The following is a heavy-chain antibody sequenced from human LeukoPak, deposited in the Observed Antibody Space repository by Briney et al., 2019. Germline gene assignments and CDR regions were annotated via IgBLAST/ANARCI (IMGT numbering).Heavy chain of an antibody. V-gene: IGHV3-21*01. CDR3: ASNLPGDGDYGAV. CDR1: GFTFSSYS. J-gene: IGHJ4*02. D-gene: IGHD4-17*01. Sequence: GGSLRLSCAASGFTFSSYSMNWVRQAPGKGLEWVSSISSSSSYIYYADSVKGRFTISRDNAKNSLYLQMNSLRAEDTAVYYCASNLPGDGDYGAVWGQGTLVTVSS. CDR2: ISSSSSYI.